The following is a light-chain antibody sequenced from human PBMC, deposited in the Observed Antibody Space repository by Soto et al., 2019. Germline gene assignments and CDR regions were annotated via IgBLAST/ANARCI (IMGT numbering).Light chain of an antibody. Sequence: EILLTQSPFTLSLSAGERAPLSCRASQSVRTYLAWYQVKPGQAPRLLIYDAFHRATGIPARFSGSGSGTDFTLTISSLVPEDFEVYYCQQRSNSPLTFGGGTKVDIK. CDR3: QQRSNSPLT. V-gene: IGKV3-11*01. J-gene: IGKJ4*01. CDR2: DAF. CDR1: QSVRTY.